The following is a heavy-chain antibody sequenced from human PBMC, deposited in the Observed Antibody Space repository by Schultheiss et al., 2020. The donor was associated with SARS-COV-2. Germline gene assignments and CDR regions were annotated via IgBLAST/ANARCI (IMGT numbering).Heavy chain of an antibody. CDR2: ISGKGGST. CDR1: GFTFSSYA. CDR3: ASYTVTYWYFDL. J-gene: IGHJ2*01. V-gene: IGHV3-64*04. D-gene: IGHD4-17*01. Sequence: GGSLRLSCSASGFTFSSYAMHWVRQAPGKGLEYVSAISGKGGSTYYADSVKGRFTISRDNAKNSLYLQMNSLRAEDTAVYYCASYTVTYWYFDLWGRGTLVTVSS.